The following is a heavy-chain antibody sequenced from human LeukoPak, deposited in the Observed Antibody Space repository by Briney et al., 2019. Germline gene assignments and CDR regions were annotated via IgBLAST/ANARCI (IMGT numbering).Heavy chain of an antibody. CDR2: INHSGST. CDR3: ARGMSYDLWSGYHDGAFDI. D-gene: IGHD3-3*01. V-gene: IGHV4-34*01. J-gene: IGHJ3*02. Sequence: SETLSLTCAVYGGSFSGYYWSWIRQPPGKGLEWIGEINHSGSTNYNPSLKSRVTISVDTSKNQFSLKLSSVTAADTAVYYCARGMSYDLWSGYHDGAFDIWGQGTMVTVSS. CDR1: GGSFSGYY.